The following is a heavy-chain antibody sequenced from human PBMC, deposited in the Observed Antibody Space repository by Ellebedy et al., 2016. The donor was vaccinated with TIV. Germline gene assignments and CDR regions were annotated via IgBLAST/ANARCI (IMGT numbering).Heavy chain of an antibody. CDR2: ISYDGSNK. CDR1: GFTFSSYA. CDR3: AKGRSLMATIDH. V-gene: IGHV3-30*04. J-gene: IGHJ4*02. D-gene: IGHD5-24*01. Sequence: GGSLRLXXAASGFTFSSYAMHWVRQAPGKGLEWVAVISYDGSNKYYAVSVKGRFTISRDNSKNTLYLQMNSLRVEDTAVYYCAKGRSLMATIDHWGQGTLVTVSS.